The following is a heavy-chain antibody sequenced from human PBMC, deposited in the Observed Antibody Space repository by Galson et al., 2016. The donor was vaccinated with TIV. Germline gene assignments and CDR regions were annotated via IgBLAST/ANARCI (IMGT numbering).Heavy chain of an antibody. CDR3: IRDLGRLRDF. V-gene: IGHV1-46*03. D-gene: IGHD7-27*01. Sequence: SVKVSCKASGNIFTRDYVHWVRQAPGQGLEWMGVIDPTYGGTTFAQKFQALVTMTRDTSTSTVYMEVSGLKSDDTAVYYHIRDLGRLRDFWGQGTLVTVSS. CDR2: IDPTYGGT. CDR1: GNIFTRDY. J-gene: IGHJ4*02.